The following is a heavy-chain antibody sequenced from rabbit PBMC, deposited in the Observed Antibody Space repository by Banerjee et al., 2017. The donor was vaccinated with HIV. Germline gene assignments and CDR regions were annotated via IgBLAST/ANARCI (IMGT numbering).Heavy chain of an antibody. J-gene: IGHJ4*01. V-gene: IGHV1S7*01. CDR3: ARVRYYTYGYAGYAYATGYFNL. D-gene: IGHD6-1*01. CDR2: IYAGKGST. Sequence: QLKETGGGLVQPGGSLTLSCKASGFDFSSYYMSWVRQAPGKGLEWIGIIYAGKGSTDYASWVNGRFTISSDNAQNTVDLQMNSLTAADTATYFCARVRYYTYGYAGYAYATGYFNLWGQGTLVTVS. CDR1: GFDFSSYY.